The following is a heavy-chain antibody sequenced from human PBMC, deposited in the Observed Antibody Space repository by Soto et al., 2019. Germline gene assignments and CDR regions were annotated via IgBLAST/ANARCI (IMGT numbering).Heavy chain of an antibody. CDR1: GFTFSSYS. V-gene: IGHV3-21*01. D-gene: IGHD3-22*01. CDR2: ISSSSSYI. CDR3: ARWSSRYYDSSGYSGSSSSYGMDV. Sequence: GGSLRLSCAASGFTFSSYSMNWVRQAPGKGLEWVSSISSSSSYIYYADSVKGRFTISRDNAKNSLYLQMNSLRAEDTAVYYCARWSSRYYDSSGYSGSSSSYGMDVWGQGTTVPVSS. J-gene: IGHJ6*02.